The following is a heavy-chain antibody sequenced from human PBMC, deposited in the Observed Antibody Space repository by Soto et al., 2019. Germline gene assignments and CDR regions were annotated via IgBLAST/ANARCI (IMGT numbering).Heavy chain of an antibody. CDR3: ARDIGLRNWFDP. CDR2: IYYSGST. J-gene: IGHJ5*02. CDR1: GGSISSYY. D-gene: IGHD2-15*01. Sequence: SETLSLTCTVSGGSISSYYWSWIRQPPGKGLEWIGYIYYSGSTNYNPSLKSRVTISVDTSKNQFSLKLSSVTAADTAVYYCARDIGLRNWFDPWGQGTLVTVSS. V-gene: IGHV4-59*01.